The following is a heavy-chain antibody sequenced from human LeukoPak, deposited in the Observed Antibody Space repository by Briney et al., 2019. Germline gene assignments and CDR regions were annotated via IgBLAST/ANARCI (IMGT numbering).Heavy chain of an antibody. CDR2: INPNSGGT. CDR1: GYTFTGYY. V-gene: IGHV1-2*02. J-gene: IGHJ3*02. Sequence: ASVKVSCKASGYTFTGYYMHWVRQAPGQGLERMGWINPNSGGTNYAQKFQGRVTMTRDTSISTAYMELSRLRSDDTAVYYCARVWAYYYYGSGSIVDDAFDIWGQGTMVTVSS. D-gene: IGHD3-10*01. CDR3: ARVWAYYYYGSGSIVDDAFDI.